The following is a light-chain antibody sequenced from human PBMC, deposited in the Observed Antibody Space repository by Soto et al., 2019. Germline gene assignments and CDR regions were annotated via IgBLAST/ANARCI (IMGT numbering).Light chain of an antibody. CDR2: DVS. V-gene: IGLV2-14*03. Sequence: QSVLTQPASVSGSPGQSITISCTGTSSDVGGYNYVSWYQQHPGKAPKLMNYDVSDRPSGVSNRFSASKSGNTASLTFSGLQAEDEADYYCCSYTSSSTPWVFGTGTKVTVL. CDR3: CSYTSSSTPWV. CDR1: SSDVGGYNY. J-gene: IGLJ1*01.